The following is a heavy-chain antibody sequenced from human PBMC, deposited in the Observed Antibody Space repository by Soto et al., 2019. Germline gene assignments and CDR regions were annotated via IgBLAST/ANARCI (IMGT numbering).Heavy chain of an antibody. V-gene: IGHV3-48*01. J-gene: IGHJ5*02. CDR2: ISSSSSTI. CDR3: ARDSFDILTGYENWFDP. D-gene: IGHD3-9*01. Sequence: PGGSLRLSCAASGFTFSSYSMNWVRQAPGKGLEWVSYISSSSSTIYYADSVKGRFTISRDNATNSLYLQMNSLRAEDTAVYYCARDSFDILTGYENWFDPWGQGTLVTVSS. CDR1: GFTFSSYS.